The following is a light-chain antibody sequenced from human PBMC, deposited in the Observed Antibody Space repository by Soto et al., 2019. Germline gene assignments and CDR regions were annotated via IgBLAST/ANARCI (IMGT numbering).Light chain of an antibody. Sequence: IQMTQSPSTLSASVGDRVTITCRATQSISRSLAWFQQKPGQAPKLQISKAFNLESGVPSRFSGSGSGTEFTLTISSLQPGDFATYYCQQYHSYPLTFGGGTKVEIK. CDR3: QQYHSYPLT. V-gene: IGKV1-5*03. J-gene: IGKJ4*01. CDR1: QSISRS. CDR2: KAF.